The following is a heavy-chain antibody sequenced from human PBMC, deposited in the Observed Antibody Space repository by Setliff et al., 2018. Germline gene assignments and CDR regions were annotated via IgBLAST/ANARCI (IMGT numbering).Heavy chain of an antibody. CDR2: INAGNGNT. V-gene: IGHV1-3*01. CDR3: ARDTYIGDFWSGYYIQGRFDP. D-gene: IGHD3-3*01. CDR1: GYTFTNYA. J-gene: IGHJ5*02. Sequence: ASVKVSCKASGYTFTNYAIHWVRQAPRQRLEWMGWINAGNGNTKYSQKFQGRVTITRDTSASTAYMELSSLRSEDTAVYYCARDTYIGDFWSGYYIQGRFDPWGQGTLVTSPQ.